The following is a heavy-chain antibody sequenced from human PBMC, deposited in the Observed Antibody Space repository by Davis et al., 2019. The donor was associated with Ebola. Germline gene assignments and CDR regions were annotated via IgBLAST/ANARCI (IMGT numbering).Heavy chain of an antibody. CDR3: ARGRVLMGY. D-gene: IGHD2-8*01. CDR1: GGSISSSNW. J-gene: IGHJ4*02. Sequence: SETLSLTCAVSGGSISSSNWWSWVRQPPGKGLEWIGEINHSGSTNYNPSLKSRVTISVDTSKNQFSLKLSSVTAADTAVYYCARGRVLMGYWGQGTLVTVSS. V-gene: IGHV4-4*02. CDR2: INHSGST.